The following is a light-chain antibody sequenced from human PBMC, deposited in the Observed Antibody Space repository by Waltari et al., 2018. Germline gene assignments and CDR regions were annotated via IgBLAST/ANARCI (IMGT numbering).Light chain of an antibody. V-gene: IGKV3-15*01. Sequence: EIVMTQSPATLSVSPGESATLSCRASQSVDNNLAWYQQKPGQATRLLIYGAYTRATGIPARFSGSGSGTEFTLTISSMQSEDFAVYYCQQYNNWPHTFGQGTKLEIK. CDR2: GAY. CDR1: QSVDNN. CDR3: QQYNNWPHT. J-gene: IGKJ2*01.